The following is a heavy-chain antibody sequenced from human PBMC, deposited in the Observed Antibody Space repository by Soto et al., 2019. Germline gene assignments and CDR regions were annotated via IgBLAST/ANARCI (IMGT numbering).Heavy chain of an antibody. J-gene: IGHJ4*02. Sequence: LRLSCAASGITFSSYWMHWVRQAPGQGLVWVSRINRDETSTNYADSVKGRFTISRDNAKNTLYLQMNSLRAEDTAVYYCAREAAVPGTVFDYWGQGVLVTVSS. D-gene: IGHD6-19*01. CDR1: GITFSSYW. CDR2: INRDETST. CDR3: AREAAVPGTVFDY. V-gene: IGHV3-74*01.